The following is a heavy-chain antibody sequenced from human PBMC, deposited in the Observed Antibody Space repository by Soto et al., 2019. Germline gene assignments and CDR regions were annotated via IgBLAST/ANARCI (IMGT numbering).Heavy chain of an antibody. J-gene: IGHJ4*02. CDR2: INHSGST. V-gene: IGHV4-34*01. Sequence: QVQLQQWGAGLLKPSETLSLTCAVYGGSFSGYYWSWIRQPPGKGLEWIGEINHSGSTNYNPSLKXPXTXRVDPSKNQFSLKLSSVTAADTAVYYCARVGLSLDYWGQGTLVTVSS. CDR1: GGSFSGYY. CDR3: ARVGLSLDY.